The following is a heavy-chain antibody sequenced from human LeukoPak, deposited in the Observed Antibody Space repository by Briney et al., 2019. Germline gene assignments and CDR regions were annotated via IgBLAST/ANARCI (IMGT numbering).Heavy chain of an antibody. V-gene: IGHV4-4*07. J-gene: IGHJ4*02. D-gene: IGHD3-10*01. CDR2: IYTSGST. CDR3: ARDSYYGSGSYYNKVDY. Sequence: SETLSLTCTVSGGSISSYYWSWIRQPAGKGLEWIGRIYTSGSTNYNPSLKSRVTMSVDTSKNQFSLKLSSVTAADTAVYYCARDSYYGSGSYYNKVDYWGQGTLVTVSS. CDR1: GGSISSYY.